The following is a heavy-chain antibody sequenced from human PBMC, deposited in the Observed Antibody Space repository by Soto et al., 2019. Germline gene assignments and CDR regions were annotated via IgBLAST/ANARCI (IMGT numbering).Heavy chain of an antibody. CDR3: TTSHAGELNN. CDR2: IFESGAT. J-gene: IGHJ4*02. V-gene: IGHV4-4*02. Sequence: QVQLQESGPGLVKPSGTLSLTCAVSGGSISSSSWWTWVRQCPGKGLEWIGEIFESGATNYNPSLKSRLTMSVDKSKNQFSLNLSSLTAADTAVYFCTTSHAGELNNWGQGTLVTVSS. D-gene: IGHD1-7*01. CDR1: GGSISSSSW.